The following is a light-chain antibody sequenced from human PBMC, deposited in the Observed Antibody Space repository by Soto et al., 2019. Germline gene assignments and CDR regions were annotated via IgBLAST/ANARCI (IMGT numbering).Light chain of an antibody. V-gene: IGLV1-51*01. Sequence: QSVLTQPPSVSAAPGQTVTIFCSGSNSNIGNNYVSWYQQLPGTAPKLLIYDNNKRPSGIPDRFSGSKSGTSATLGITGLQTGDEADYYCGTWDSSLSAGVFGGGTKLTVL. CDR3: GTWDSSLSAGV. J-gene: IGLJ2*01. CDR2: DNN. CDR1: NSNIGNNY.